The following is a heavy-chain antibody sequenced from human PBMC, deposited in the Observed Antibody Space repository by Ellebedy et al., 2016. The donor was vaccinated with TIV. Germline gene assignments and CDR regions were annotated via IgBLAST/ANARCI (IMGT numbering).Heavy chain of an antibody. V-gene: IGHV1-24*01. CDR1: GYTFTGYY. D-gene: IGHD3-3*01. J-gene: IGHJ4*02. CDR2: FDPEDGET. CDR3: AATIFGVVTPDY. Sequence: ASVKVSCXASGYTFTGYYMHWVRQAPGKGLEWMGGFDPEDGETIYAQKFQGRVTMTEDTSTDTAYMELSSLRSEDTAVYYCAATIFGVVTPDYWGQGTLVTVSS.